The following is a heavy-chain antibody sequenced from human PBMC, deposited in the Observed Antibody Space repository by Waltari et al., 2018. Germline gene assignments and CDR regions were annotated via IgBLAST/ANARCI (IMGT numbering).Heavy chain of an antibody. V-gene: IGHV1-69*05. Sequence: QVQLVQSGAEVKKPGSSVKVSCKASGGTFSSYAISWVRQAPGRGLEWMGGIIPSFGTANYAQKVQVRVTITTDESTSTAYMELSSLRSEDTAVYDCASLGVGATAGGRFDYWGQGTLVTVSS. D-gene: IGHD1-26*01. CDR3: ASLGVGATAGGRFDY. J-gene: IGHJ4*02. CDR2: IIPSFGTA. CDR1: GGTFSSYA.